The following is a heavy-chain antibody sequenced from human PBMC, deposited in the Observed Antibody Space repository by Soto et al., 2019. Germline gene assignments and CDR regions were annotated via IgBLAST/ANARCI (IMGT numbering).Heavy chain of an antibody. J-gene: IGHJ4*02. D-gene: IGHD6-19*01. CDR2: ISGSGVST. Sequence: EVQVLESGGGLVQPGGSLRLSCAASGFTFSSYAMSWVRQAPGKGLEWVSAISGSGVSTYYADSVKGRFTISRDNSKNTLYLQMNSLRAEDTAVYYWAKEYEYSSGWERIDYWGQGTLVTVSS. CDR3: AKEYEYSSGWERIDY. CDR1: GFTFSSYA. V-gene: IGHV3-23*01.